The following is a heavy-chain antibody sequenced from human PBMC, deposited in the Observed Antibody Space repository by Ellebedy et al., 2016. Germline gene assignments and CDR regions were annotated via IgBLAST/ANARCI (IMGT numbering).Heavy chain of an antibody. J-gene: IGHJ4*02. CDR3: ASPANYYYFDY. CDR1: GGSISSTSYY. D-gene: IGHD2-8*01. CDR2: IYHRGSS. Sequence: SETLSLTCTVSGGSISSTSYYWAWVRQPPGKGLEWIGGIYHRGSSYSNPSLKSRVTISVDTSKNQFSLRLSSVTAADTAVYYCASPANYYYFDYWGQGTLVTVSS. V-gene: IGHV4-39*07.